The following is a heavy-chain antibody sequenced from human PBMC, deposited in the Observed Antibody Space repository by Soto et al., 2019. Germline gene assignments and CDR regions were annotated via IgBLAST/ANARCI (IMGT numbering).Heavy chain of an antibody. D-gene: IGHD5-12*01. V-gene: IGHV1-69*12. Sequence: QVQLVQSGAEVKKPGSSVKVSCKASGGTFSSYAISWVRQAPGQGLEWMGGIIPIFGTANYAQKFQGRVKNXXDXSXXTGHMGLSSLRSEDTGVYYCAGLRRWLQLETAFDIWGQGTMVPVSS. CDR3: AGLRRWLQLETAFDI. CDR2: IIPIFGTA. J-gene: IGHJ3*02. CDR1: GGTFSSYA.